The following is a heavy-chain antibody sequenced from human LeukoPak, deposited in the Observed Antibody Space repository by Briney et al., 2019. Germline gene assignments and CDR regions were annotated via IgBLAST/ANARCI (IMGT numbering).Heavy chain of an antibody. CDR2: ISSSSSYI. Sequence: GGSLRLSCAASGFTFSSYSMNWVRQAPGKGLEWVSSISSSSSYIYYADSVKGRFTISRDNAKNSLYLQMNSLRAEDTAVYYCAREREYSGYDFDYWGQGTLVTVSS. D-gene: IGHD5-12*01. J-gene: IGHJ4*02. CDR1: GFTFSSYS. V-gene: IGHV3-21*01. CDR3: AREREYSGYDFDY.